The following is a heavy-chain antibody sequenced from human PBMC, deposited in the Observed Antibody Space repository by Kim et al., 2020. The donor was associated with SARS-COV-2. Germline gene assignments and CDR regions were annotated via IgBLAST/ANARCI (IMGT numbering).Heavy chain of an antibody. J-gene: IGHJ5*02. CDR1: GGSISSSSYY. V-gene: IGHV4-39*01. CDR3: ARHGSVYCSSTSCYGFDP. D-gene: IGHD2-2*01. Sequence: SETLSLTCTVSGGSISSSSYYWGWIRQPPGKGLEWIGSIYYSGSTYYNPSLKSRVTISVDTSKNQFSLKLSSVTAADTAVYYCARHGSVYCSSTSCYGFDPWGQGTLVTVSS. CDR2: IYYSGST.